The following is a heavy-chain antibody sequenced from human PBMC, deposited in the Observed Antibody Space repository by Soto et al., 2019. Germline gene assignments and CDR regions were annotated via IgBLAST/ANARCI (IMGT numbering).Heavy chain of an antibody. CDR2: VKNKANSYTT. V-gene: IGHV3-72*01. D-gene: IGHD3-10*01. CDR3: ARVELSSGGYRRVFDY. Sequence: EVQLVESGGDLVQPGGSLRLSCAASGFTFSDHYMDWVRQAPGKGPEWVGRVKNKANSYTTEYAASVKGRFTISRDDSKSSLYLQMNSLKTEDTAVYYCARVELSSGGYRRVFDYWGQGTLVTVSS. J-gene: IGHJ4*02. CDR1: GFTFSDHY.